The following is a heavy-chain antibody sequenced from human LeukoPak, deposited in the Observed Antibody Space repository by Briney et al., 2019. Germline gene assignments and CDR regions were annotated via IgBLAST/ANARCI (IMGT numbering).Heavy chain of an antibody. CDR1: GGSISSGGYY. J-gene: IGHJ4*02. V-gene: IGHV4-31*03. Sequence: PSQTLSLTCTVSGGSISSGGYYWSWIRQHPGKGLEWIGYIYYSGRTYYNPSLKSRVSISVDTSKNQFSLKLSSVPPADTAVYYCASGGGKYNWNVVFDYWGQGTLVTVSS. D-gene: IGHD1-20*01. CDR3: ASGGGKYNWNVVFDY. CDR2: IYYSGRT.